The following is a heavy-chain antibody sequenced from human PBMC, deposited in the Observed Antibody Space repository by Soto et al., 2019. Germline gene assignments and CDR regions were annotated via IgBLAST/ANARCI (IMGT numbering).Heavy chain of an antibody. CDR3: AHTQNTELLWSHWFDP. CDR2: IYWDDDK. D-gene: IGHD3-10*01. J-gene: IGHJ5*02. V-gene: IGHV2-5*02. Sequence: GSGPTLVNPTQTLTLTCTFSGFSLSTSGVGVGWIRQPPGKALEWLALIYWDDDKRYSPSLKSRLTITKDTSKNQVVLTMTNMDPVDTATYYCAHTQNTELLWSHWFDPWGQGTLVTVSS. CDR1: GFSLSTSGVG.